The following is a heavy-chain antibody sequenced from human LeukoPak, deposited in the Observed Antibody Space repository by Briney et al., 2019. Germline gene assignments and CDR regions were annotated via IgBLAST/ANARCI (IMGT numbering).Heavy chain of an antibody. D-gene: IGHD3-3*01. V-gene: IGHV3-7*01. CDR1: GFTFSSYW. CDR2: IKQDGSEK. J-gene: IGHJ4*02. CDR3: ARDLSLRFLEWLFVY. Sequence: PGGSLRLSCAASGFTFSSYWMSWVRQAPGKGLEWVANIKQDGSEKYYVDSVKGRFTISRDNSKNTLYLQMNSLRAEDTAVYYCARDLSLRFLEWLFVYWGQGTLVTVSS.